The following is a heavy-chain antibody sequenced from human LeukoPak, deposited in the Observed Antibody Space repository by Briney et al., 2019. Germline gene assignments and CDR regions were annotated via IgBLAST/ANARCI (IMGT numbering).Heavy chain of an antibody. D-gene: IGHD2-15*01. Sequence: WASVKVSCKASGYTFTSYYMHWVRQAPGQGLEWMGIINPSGGSTSYAQKFQGRVTMTRDTSTSTVYMELSSLRSEDTAVYYCARELGYCSGGSCYSNEEYYYYGMDVWGQGTTVTVSS. J-gene: IGHJ6*02. CDR2: INPSGGST. CDR3: ARELGYCSGGSCYSNEEYYYYGMDV. V-gene: IGHV1-46*01. CDR1: GYTFTSYY.